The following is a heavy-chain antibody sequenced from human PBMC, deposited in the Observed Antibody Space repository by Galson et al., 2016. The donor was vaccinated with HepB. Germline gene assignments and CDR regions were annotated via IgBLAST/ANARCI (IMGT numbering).Heavy chain of an antibody. D-gene: IGHD2-15*01. CDR1: GFFFSNFV. Sequence: SLRLSCAASGFFFSNFVMTWVRQAPGKGLEWVSDISDNTDGTKYADSVKGRFTISRDNSKNTVYLQMNSLRGEDTALYYCAKRMRYSYYYAMDIWGQGTTVTVSS. CDR3: AKRMRYSYYYAMDI. CDR2: ISDNTDGT. V-gene: IGHV3-23*01. J-gene: IGHJ6*02.